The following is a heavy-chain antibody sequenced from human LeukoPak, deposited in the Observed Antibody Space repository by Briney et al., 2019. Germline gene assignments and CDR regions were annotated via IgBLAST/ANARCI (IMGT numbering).Heavy chain of an antibody. D-gene: IGHD6-19*01. CDR3: AKYGFLGSSSGWYYDY. CDR1: GFTFSSYA. J-gene: IGHJ4*02. V-gene: IGHV3-23*01. Sequence: PGGSLRLSCAASGFTFSSYAMSWVRQAPGKGLEWVSAISGSGGSTYYADSVKGRFTISRDNSKNTLYLQMNSLRAEDTAVYYCAKYGFLGSSSGWYYDYWGQGTLVTVSS. CDR2: ISGSGGST.